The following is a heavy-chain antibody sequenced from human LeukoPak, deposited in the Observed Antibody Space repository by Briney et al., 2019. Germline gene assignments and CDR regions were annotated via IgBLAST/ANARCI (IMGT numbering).Heavy chain of an antibody. V-gene: IGHV1-69*13. J-gene: IGHJ4*02. Sequence: ASVKVSCKASGGTFSSYAISWVRQAPGQGLEWMGGIIPIFGTANYAQKFQGRVTITADESTSTAYMELSSLRSEDTAVYYCARELYYDFWSGYRMAQFDYWGQGTLVTVSS. D-gene: IGHD3-3*01. CDR3: ARELYYDFWSGYRMAQFDY. CDR2: IIPIFGTA. CDR1: GGTFSSYA.